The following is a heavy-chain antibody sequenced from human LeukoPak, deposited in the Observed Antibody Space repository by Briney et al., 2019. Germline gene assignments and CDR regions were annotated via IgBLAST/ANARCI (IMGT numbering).Heavy chain of an antibody. CDR3: ARGDLPDYYDSSGYYQIDY. CDR1: GYTFTSYG. J-gene: IGHJ4*02. Sequence: ASVKVSCKASGYTFTSYGISWVRQAPGQRLEWMGWISAYNGNTNYAQKLQGRVTMTTDTSTSTAYMELRSLRSDDTAVYYCARGDLPDYYDSSGYYQIDYWGPGTLVTVSS. V-gene: IGHV1-18*01. D-gene: IGHD3-22*01. CDR2: ISAYNGNT.